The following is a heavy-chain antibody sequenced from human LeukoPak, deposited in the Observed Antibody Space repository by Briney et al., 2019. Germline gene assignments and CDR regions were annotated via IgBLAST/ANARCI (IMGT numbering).Heavy chain of an antibody. V-gene: IGHV4-4*07. CDR2: IHTSGST. D-gene: IGHD3-10*01. CDR3: ARRRVVWFGEFVT. CDR1: GVSLTSYY. Sequence: SETLSLTCTVSGVSLTSYYWSWIRQPAGKGLEWIGRIHTSGSTNYNPSLKSRVTMSVDTSKNQFSLKLSSVTAADTAVYYCARRRVVWFGEFVTWGQGTLVTVSS. J-gene: IGHJ5*02.